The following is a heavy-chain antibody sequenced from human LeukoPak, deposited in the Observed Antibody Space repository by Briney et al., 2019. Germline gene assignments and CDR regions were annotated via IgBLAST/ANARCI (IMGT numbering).Heavy chain of an antibody. CDR1: GFTFSSYG. Sequence: GGSLRLSCAASGFTFSSYGMHWVRQAPGKGLDWVAVISNDGSKKYFADSVKGRFTISRDNSKNTLSLQVSSLRTEDTAVYYCAKDRYSYAFEYSDSWGQGTLVTVSS. CDR2: ISNDGSKK. J-gene: IGHJ4*02. CDR3: AKDRYSYAFEYSDS. D-gene: IGHD5-18*01. V-gene: IGHV3-30*18.